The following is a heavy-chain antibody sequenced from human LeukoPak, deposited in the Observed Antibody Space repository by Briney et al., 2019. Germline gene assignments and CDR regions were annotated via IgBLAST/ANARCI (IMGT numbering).Heavy chain of an antibody. CDR3: ARGPLGITMIVVVPGFDP. V-gene: IGHV4-30-2*01. Sequence: PSQTLSLTCAVSGGSISSGGYYWGWIRQPPGKGLEWIGYIYHSGSTYYNPSLKSRVTISVDRSKNQFSLKLSSVTAADTAVYYCARGPLGITMIVVVPGFDPWGQGTLVTVSS. J-gene: IGHJ5*02. CDR1: GGSISSGGYY. CDR2: IYHSGST. D-gene: IGHD3-22*01.